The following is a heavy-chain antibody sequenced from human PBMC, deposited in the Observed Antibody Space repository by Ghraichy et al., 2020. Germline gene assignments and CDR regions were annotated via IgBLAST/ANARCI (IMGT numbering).Heavy chain of an antibody. Sequence: GGSLRLSCAASGSTFSNYAMHWVRQAPGKGLEWVAFLWYDGSNKYYSDSVKGRFTISRDTSKNTLYLQMNSLIAEDTAVYYCAALGTTVNYWGPGTLVTVSS. D-gene: IGHD1-7*01. CDR1: GSTFSNYA. CDR2: LWYDGSNK. J-gene: IGHJ4*02. CDR3: AALGTTVNY. V-gene: IGHV3-30*02.